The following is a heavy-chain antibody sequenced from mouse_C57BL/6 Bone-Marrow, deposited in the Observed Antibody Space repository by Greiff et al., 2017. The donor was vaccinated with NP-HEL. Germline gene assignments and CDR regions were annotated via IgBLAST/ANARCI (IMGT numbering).Heavy chain of an antibody. V-gene: IGHV1-9*01. D-gene: IGHD2-3*01. J-gene: IGHJ3*01. Sequence: QVQLKESGAELMKPGASVKLSCKATGYTFTGYWIEWVKQRPGHGLEWIGEILPGSGSTNYNEKFKGKATFTADTSSNTAYMQLSSLTTEDSAIYYCARDDGYYDWFAYWGQGTLVTVSA. CDR2: ILPGSGST. CDR1: GYTFTGYW. CDR3: ARDDGYYDWFAY.